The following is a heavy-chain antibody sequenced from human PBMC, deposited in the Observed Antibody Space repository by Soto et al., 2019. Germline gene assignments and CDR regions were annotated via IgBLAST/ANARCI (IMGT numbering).Heavy chain of an antibody. CDR1: GFPFNDYS. CDR3: AKMVYDSSPYYFDY. Sequence: PGGSLRLSCAASGFPFNDYSMNWVRQVPGKGLEWVSAISGSGGSTYYADSVKGRFTISRDNSKNTLYLQMNSLRAEDTAVYYCAKMVYDSSPYYFDYWGQGTLVTVSS. J-gene: IGHJ4*02. D-gene: IGHD3-22*01. CDR2: ISGSGGST. V-gene: IGHV3-23*01.